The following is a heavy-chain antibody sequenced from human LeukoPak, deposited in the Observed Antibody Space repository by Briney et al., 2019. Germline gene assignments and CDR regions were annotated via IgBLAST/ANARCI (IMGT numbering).Heavy chain of an antibody. CDR2: IYYSGST. CDR3: ARHIGGRYYYYYMDV. Sequence: SETLSLTCTVSGGSISSSSYYWGWIRQPPGKGLEWIGSIYYSGSTYYNPSLKSRVTISVDTSKNQFSLKLSSVTAADTAVYYCARHIGGRYYYYYMDVWGKGTTVTISS. CDR1: GGSISSSSYY. V-gene: IGHV4-39*01. J-gene: IGHJ6*03. D-gene: IGHD3-16*02.